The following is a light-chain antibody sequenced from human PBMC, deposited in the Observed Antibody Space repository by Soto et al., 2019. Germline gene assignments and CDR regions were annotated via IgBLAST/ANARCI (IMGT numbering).Light chain of an antibody. CDR3: QQTYSTPIT. J-gene: IGKJ1*01. CDR2: EAS. CDR1: QSISGW. Sequence: DIQMTQSPSTLSASVGARVTITCRASQSISGWLTWYQQKPGKAPKLLIYEASSLQSGVPSRFSGSGSGTDFTLTISSLQPEDFVTYYCQQTYSTPITFGQGTKVDIK. V-gene: IGKV1-39*01.